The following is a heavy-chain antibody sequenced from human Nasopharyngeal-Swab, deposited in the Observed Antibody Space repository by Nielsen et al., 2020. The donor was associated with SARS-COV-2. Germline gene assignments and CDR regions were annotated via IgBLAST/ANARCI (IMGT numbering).Heavy chain of an antibody. V-gene: IGHV2-5*02. CDR1: GFSLSTGGVG. Sequence: SGPTLVKPPQTLTLPCTFSGFSLSTGGVGVGWIRQPPGKALEWLALIYWDDDKRYSPSLKSRLTITKDTSKNQVVLTMTNMDPVDTATYYCAHRSSYYGMDVWGQGTTVTVSS. CDR2: IYWDDDK. CDR3: AHRSSYYGMDV. J-gene: IGHJ6*02.